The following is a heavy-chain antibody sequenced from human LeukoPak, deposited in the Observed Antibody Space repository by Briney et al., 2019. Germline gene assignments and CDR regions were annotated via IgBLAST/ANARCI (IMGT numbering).Heavy chain of an antibody. CDR2: ISGSGGST. J-gene: IGHJ6*03. V-gene: IGHV3-23*01. CDR3: AKGKGLGFAGNYYYYYMDV. D-gene: IGHD3-10*01. Sequence: TGGSLRLSCAAPGFTFSSYAMSWVRQAPGKGLEGVSAISGSGGSTYYADSVKGRFTISRDNSKNTLYLQTNSLRAEDTAVYYCAKGKGLGFAGNYYYYYMDVWGKGTTVTVSS. CDR1: GFTFSSYA.